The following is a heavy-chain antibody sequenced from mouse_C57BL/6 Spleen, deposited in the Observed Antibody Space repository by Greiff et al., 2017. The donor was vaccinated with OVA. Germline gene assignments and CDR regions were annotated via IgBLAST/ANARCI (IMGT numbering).Heavy chain of an antibody. CDR2: IRLKSDNYAT. Sequence: DVMLVESGGGLVQPGGSMKLSCVASGFTFSNYWMNWVRQSPEKGLEWVAQIRLKSDNYATHYAESVKGRFTISRDDSKSSVYLQMNNLRAEDTGIYYCTRGIDYYGSSYFDYWGQGTTLTVSS. V-gene: IGHV6-3*01. CDR1: GFTFSNYW. CDR3: TRGIDYYGSSYFDY. J-gene: IGHJ2*01. D-gene: IGHD1-1*01.